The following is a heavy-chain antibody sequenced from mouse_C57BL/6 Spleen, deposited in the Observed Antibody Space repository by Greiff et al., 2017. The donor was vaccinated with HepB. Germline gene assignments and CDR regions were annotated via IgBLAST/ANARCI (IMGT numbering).Heavy chain of an antibody. CDR3: ARAVTPRDFDY. V-gene: IGHV1-50*01. CDR2: IDPSDSYT. CDR1: GYTFTSYW. Sequence: QVQLQQPGAELVKPGASVKLSCKASGYTFTSYWMQWVKQRPGQGLEWIGEIDPSDSYTNYNQKFKGKATLTVDTSSSTAYMQLSSLTSEDSAVYYCARAVTPRDFDYWGQGTTLTVSS. J-gene: IGHJ2*01. D-gene: IGHD2-2*01.